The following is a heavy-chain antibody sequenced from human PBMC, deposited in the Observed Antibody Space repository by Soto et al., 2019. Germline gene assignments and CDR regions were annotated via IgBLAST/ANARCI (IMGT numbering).Heavy chain of an antibody. J-gene: IGHJ1*01. V-gene: IGHV3-7*03. Sequence: GESRKISCAGSWLTISPYWMSWVRQAPGKGLEWVAHIRQDGSEKNYVDSVKGRFTISRDNAKDSLYLRMNSLRAEDTATYYCARGRVNYFDGNFQHWGQGTLFTVSS. D-gene: IGHD3-22*01. CDR2: IRQDGSEK. CDR1: WLTISPYW. CDR3: ARGRVNYFDGNFQH.